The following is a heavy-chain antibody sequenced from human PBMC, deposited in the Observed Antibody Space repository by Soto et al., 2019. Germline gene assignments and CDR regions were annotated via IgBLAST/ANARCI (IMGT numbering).Heavy chain of an antibody. V-gene: IGHV3-33*01. J-gene: IGHJ4*02. CDR3: AREVGRRGLDY. CDR1: GFTFSSYG. CDR2: IWYDGSNK. Sequence: QVQLVESGGGVVQPGRSLRLSCAASGFTFSSYGMHWVRQAPGKGLEWVAVIWYDGSNKYYADSVKGRFTISRDNSKNTLYLQMNSLRAEDTAVYYCAREVGRRGLDYWGQGTLVTVSS. D-gene: IGHD1-26*01.